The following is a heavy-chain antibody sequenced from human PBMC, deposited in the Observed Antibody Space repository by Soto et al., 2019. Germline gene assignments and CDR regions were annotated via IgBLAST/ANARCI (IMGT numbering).Heavy chain of an antibody. J-gene: IGHJ3*02. CDR2: ILFDGRSQ. CDR3: DRHLPGYSTSSADLEI. CDR1: GFTISNYG. D-gene: IGHD1-26*01. Sequence: GGSLRLSCASSGFTISNYGMRWVRQAPGKGLVRVGVILFDGRSQNYAYSVKGRFTLSSDNAKNILFLQMNSLRAEDTAVYFCDRHLPGYSTSSADLEIWAQGTMDTVSS. V-gene: IGHV3-33*03.